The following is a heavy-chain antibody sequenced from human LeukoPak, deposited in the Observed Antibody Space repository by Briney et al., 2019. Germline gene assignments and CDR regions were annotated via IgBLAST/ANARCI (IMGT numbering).Heavy chain of an antibody. CDR3: AKLGNFGSGSYSD. D-gene: IGHD3-10*01. CDR1: GITLSNYG. V-gene: IGHV3-23*01. J-gene: IGHJ4*02. Sequence: GGSLRLSCAVSGITLSNYGMSWVRQAPGKGLEWVAGISDSGGSTNYADSVKGRFTISRDNAKNTLYLQMNSLRAEDTAVYYCAKLGNFGSGSYSDWGQGTLVTVSS. CDR2: ISDSGGST.